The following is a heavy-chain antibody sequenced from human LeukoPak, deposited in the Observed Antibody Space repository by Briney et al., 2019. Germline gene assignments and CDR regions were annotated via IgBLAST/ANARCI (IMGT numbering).Heavy chain of an antibody. Sequence: GGSLRLSCAASGFTFSSYAMSWVRQAPGKGLEWVSSISSSSSYIYYADSVKGRFTISRDNAKNSLYLQMNSLRAEDTAVYYCARGTRGAVTTVIMDVWGQGTTVTVS. V-gene: IGHV3-21*01. J-gene: IGHJ6*02. CDR2: ISSSSSYI. CDR3: ARGTRGAVTTVIMDV. CDR1: GFTFSSYA. D-gene: IGHD4-17*01.